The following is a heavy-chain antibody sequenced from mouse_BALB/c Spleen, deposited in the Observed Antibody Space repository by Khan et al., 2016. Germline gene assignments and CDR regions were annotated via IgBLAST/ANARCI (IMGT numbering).Heavy chain of an antibody. D-gene: IGHD1-2*01. Sequence: QVQLQQSGAALVRPGASVKLSCKASGYTFTNYWINWVKQRPGQGLEWIGNIYPSDTHATYNQKFKDKATLTVDRSSSTAYMHLISPTSEDSAVYYCSRAITTIGSYYYAMDYWGQGTSVTVSS. J-gene: IGHJ4*01. CDR2: IYPSDTHA. V-gene: IGHV1-69*02. CDR1: GYTFTNYW. CDR3: SRAITTIGSYYYAMDY.